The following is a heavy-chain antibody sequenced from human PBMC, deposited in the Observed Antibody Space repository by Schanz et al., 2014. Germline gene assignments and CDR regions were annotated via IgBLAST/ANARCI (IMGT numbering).Heavy chain of an antibody. J-gene: IGHJ4*02. V-gene: IGHV3-11*04. D-gene: IGHD5-18*01. Sequence: QVQLVDSGGGLVKPGGSLRLSCTASGFPFSDYFMAWIRQPPGRGLEWVSYIRSSSTPIYYADSVKGRFTISRDNAKNSLYLQMNSMRDEDAAVYYCAKDAEYTAMITDYFDYWGQGTLVTVSS. CDR3: AKDAEYTAMITDYFDY. CDR2: IRSSSTPI. CDR1: GFPFSDYF.